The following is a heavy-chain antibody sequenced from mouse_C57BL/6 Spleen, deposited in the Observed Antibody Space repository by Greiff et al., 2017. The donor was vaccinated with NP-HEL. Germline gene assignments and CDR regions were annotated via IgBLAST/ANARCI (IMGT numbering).Heavy chain of an antibody. CDR1: GYTFTDYE. D-gene: IGHD3-2*02. J-gene: IGHJ3*01. CDR3: TRSQRRLPFAY. Sequence: VQLQQSGAELVRPGASVTLSCKASGYTFTDYEMHWVKQTPVHGLEWIGAIDPETGGTAYNQKFKGKAILTADKSSSTAYMELRSLTSEDSAVYYCTRSQRRLPFAYWGQGTLVTVSA. CDR2: IDPETGGT. V-gene: IGHV1-15*01.